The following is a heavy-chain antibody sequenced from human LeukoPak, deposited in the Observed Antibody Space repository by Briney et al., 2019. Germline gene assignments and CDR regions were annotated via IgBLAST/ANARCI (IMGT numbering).Heavy chain of an antibody. Sequence: GGSLRLSCAASGFTFSSFGMDWVRQAPGKGLEWVSYISDSSSITYYADSVKGRFTISRDNAKNSLSLQLNSLRDEDTAVYFCAKVIRGGYGMDVWGQGTTVTVSS. CDR3: AKVIRGGYGMDV. V-gene: IGHV3-48*02. J-gene: IGHJ6*02. CDR1: GFTFSSFG. CDR2: ISDSSSIT. D-gene: IGHD3-10*01.